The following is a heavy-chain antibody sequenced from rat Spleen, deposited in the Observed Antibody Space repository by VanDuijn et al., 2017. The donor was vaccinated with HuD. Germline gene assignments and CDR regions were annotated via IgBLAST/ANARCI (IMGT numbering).Heavy chain of an antibody. J-gene: IGHJ1*01. Sequence: EVQLVESGGGLVQPGGSMKLSCAVSGFTSTSFPVAWVRQAPTKGLEWVATISASGGSTYFRDSVKGRFTISRDVTKTTLYLQMSSLRSEDTATYYCAREYYSGDWYFDFWGPGTMVTVSS. V-gene: IGHV5-46*01. CDR3: AREYYSGDWYFDF. D-gene: IGHD1-1*01. CDR1: GFTSTSFP. CDR2: ISASGGST.